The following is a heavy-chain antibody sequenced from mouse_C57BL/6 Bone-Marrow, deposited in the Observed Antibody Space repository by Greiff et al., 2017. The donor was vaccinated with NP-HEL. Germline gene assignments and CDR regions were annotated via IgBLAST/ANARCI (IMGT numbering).Heavy chain of an antibody. V-gene: IGHV5-4*03. Sequence: VKVVESGGGLVKPGGSLKLSCAASGFTFSSYAMSWVRQTPEKRLEWVATISDGGSYTYYPDNVKGRFTISRDNAKNNLYLQMSHLKSEDTAMYYCARDGRYFDVWGTGTTVTVSS. CDR3: ARDGRYFDV. CDR2: ISDGGSYT. D-gene: IGHD3-3*01. J-gene: IGHJ1*03. CDR1: GFTFSSYA.